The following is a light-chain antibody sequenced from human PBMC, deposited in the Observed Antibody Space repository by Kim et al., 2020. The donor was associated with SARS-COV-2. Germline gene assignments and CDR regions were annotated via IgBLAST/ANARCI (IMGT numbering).Light chain of an antibody. J-gene: IGLJ1*01. Sequence: SVSPGQTATITCSGYKLGDKFVCWYQQKPGQSPALIMYQDNKRPSGIPERFSGSNSGNTATLTISGTQTMDEADYYCQAWDSTFYVFGTGTKVTVL. V-gene: IGLV3-1*01. CDR3: QAWDSTFYV. CDR1: KLGDKF. CDR2: QDN.